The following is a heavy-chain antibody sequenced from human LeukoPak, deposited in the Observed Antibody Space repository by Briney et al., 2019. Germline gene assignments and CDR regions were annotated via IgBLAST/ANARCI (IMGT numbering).Heavy chain of an antibody. CDR3: ALGSDTAMVTPRFDY. CDR1: GGTFSSYA. D-gene: IGHD5-18*01. V-gene: IGHV1-69*05. CDR2: IIPIFGTA. Sequence: SVKVSCKASGGTFSSYAISWVRQAPGHGLEWMGGIIPIFGTANYAQKFQGRVTITTDESTSTAYMELSSLRSEDTAVYYCALGSDTAMVTPRFDYWGQGTLVTVSS. J-gene: IGHJ4*02.